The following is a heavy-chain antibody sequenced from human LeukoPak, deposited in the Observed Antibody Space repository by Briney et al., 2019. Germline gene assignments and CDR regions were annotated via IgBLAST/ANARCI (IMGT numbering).Heavy chain of an antibody. D-gene: IGHD3-16*01. J-gene: IGHJ4*02. V-gene: IGHV3-48*02. CDR3: ARDGTLPLFDY. CDR2: ISSSSSTI. CDR1: GFTFSSYS. Sequence: GGSLRLSCEASGFTFSSYSMNWVRQAPGKGLEWVSYISSSSSTIYYADSVKGRFTISRDNAKNSLHLQMNSLRDEDTAVYYCARDGTLPLFDYWGQGTLVTVSS.